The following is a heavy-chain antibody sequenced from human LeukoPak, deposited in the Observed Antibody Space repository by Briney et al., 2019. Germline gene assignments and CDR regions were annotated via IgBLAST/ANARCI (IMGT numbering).Heavy chain of an antibody. Sequence: GGSLRLSCAASGFTFSSYSMNWVRQAPGKGLEWVSSISSSSSYIHYADSVKGRFTISRDNAKNSLYLQMNSLRAEDTAVYYCASHINSSSWYWFDPWGQGTLVTVSS. D-gene: IGHD6-13*01. CDR3: ASHINSSSWYWFDP. J-gene: IGHJ5*02. V-gene: IGHV3-21*01. CDR2: ISSSSSYI. CDR1: GFTFSSYS.